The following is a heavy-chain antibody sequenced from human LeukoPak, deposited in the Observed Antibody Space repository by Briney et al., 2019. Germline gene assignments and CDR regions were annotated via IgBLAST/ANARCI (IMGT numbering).Heavy chain of an antibody. CDR1: GYTFTSYY. D-gene: IGHD6-13*01. J-gene: IGHJ5*02. CDR3: ARAPDSSSWLSNWFDP. CDR2: INPSGGST. V-gene: IGHV1-46*01. Sequence: GASVKVSCKASGYTFTSYYMHWVRQAPGQGLEWMGIINPSGGSTSYAQKFQGRVTMTRDTSTSTVYMELSSLRSEDTAVYYRARAPDSSSWLSNWFDPWGQGTLVTVSS.